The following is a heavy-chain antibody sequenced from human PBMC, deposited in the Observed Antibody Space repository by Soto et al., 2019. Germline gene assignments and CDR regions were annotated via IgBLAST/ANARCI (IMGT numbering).Heavy chain of an antibody. V-gene: IGHV1-2*04. Sequence: ASVKVSCKASGYSFTDYHKHCVRQAPGQVLECLGRINPKSGGTSTAQKFQGWVTMTTDTSISTASMELTRLTSDDTAIYYCARGDSTDCSNGVCSFFYNHDMDVWGQGTTVTVSS. CDR2: INPKSGGT. J-gene: IGHJ6*02. CDR1: GYSFTDYH. CDR3: ARGDSTDCSNGVCSFFYNHDMDV. D-gene: IGHD2-8*01.